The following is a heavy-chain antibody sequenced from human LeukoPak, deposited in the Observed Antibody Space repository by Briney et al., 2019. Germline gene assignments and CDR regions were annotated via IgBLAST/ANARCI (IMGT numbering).Heavy chain of an antibody. CDR2: IYFTGTT. CDR1: GGAVSSYY. D-gene: IGHD4-17*01. J-gene: IGHJ4*02. Sequence: PSETLSLTCTVSGGAVSSYYWSWFRQPPGKGLEWIGHIYFTGTTNYNPSLQSRITISIDTSKNQFSLRLTSVTAADTAVYYCAREFYGDSVDYWGQGSLVTVSS. CDR3: AREFYGDSVDY. V-gene: IGHV4-59*02.